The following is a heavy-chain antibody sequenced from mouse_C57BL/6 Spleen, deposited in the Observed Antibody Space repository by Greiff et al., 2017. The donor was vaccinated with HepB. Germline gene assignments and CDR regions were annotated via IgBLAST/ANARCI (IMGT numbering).Heavy chain of an antibody. CDR3: TGGYYYGSSPNWYFDV. CDR2: IRLKSDNYAT. Sequence: EVKLEESGGGLVQPGGSMKLSCVASGFTFSNYWMNWVRQSPEKGLEWVAQIRLKSDNYATHYAESVKGRFTISRDDSKSSVYLQMNNLRAEDTGIYYCTGGYYYGSSPNWYFDVWGTGTTVTVSS. CDR1: GFTFSNYW. D-gene: IGHD1-1*01. J-gene: IGHJ1*03. V-gene: IGHV6-3*01.